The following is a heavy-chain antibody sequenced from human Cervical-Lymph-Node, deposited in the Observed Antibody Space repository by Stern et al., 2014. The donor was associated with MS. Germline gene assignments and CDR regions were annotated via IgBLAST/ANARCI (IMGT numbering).Heavy chain of an antibody. CDR2: FDPEDGET. CDR1: GYTLTELS. Sequence: QVQLVQSGAEVKKPGASVKVSCKVSGYTLTELSMNWVRQAPGKGLEWLGGFDPEDGETIYAQKFQGRVTMTEDTSTDTAYMELSSLRSEDTAVYYCATDRDDFRSGYSAPTKGYGLDVWGQGTTVTVTS. J-gene: IGHJ6*02. D-gene: IGHD3-3*01. V-gene: IGHV1-24*01. CDR3: ATDRDDFRSGYSAPTKGYGLDV.